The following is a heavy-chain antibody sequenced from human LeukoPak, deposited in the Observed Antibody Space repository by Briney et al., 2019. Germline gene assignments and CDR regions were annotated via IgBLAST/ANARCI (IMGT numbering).Heavy chain of an antibody. CDR2: IYYSGST. Sequence: PSETLSLTCTVSGGSISSSSYYWGWIRQPPGKGLEWIGSIYYSGSTYYNPSLKSRATISVDTSKNQFSLKLSSVTAADTAVYYCARLYCSGGSCYYYYYYMDVWGKGTTVTVSS. CDR3: ARLYCSGGSCYYYYYYMDV. CDR1: GGSISSSSYY. D-gene: IGHD2-15*01. J-gene: IGHJ6*03. V-gene: IGHV4-39*07.